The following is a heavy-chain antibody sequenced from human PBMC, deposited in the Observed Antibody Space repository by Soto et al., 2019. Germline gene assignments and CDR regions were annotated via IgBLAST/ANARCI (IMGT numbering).Heavy chain of an antibody. CDR3: ARDGWGSSLGFSYYYMDV. Sequence: LRLSCAASGFTFSSYGMHWVRQAPGKGLEWVAVIWYDGSNKYYADSVKGRFTISRDNSKNTLYLQMNSLRAEDTAVYYCARDGWGSSLGFSYYYMDVWGKGTTVTVSS. J-gene: IGHJ6*03. V-gene: IGHV3-33*01. D-gene: IGHD2-2*03. CDR1: GFTFSSYG. CDR2: IWYDGSNK.